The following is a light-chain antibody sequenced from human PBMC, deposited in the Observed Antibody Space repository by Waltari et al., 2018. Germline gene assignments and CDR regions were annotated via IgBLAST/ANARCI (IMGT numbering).Light chain of an antibody. CDR3: ATWDDSLNAWI. CDR1: RSNLGRNS. CDR2: RSD. Sequence: QSLLTQPPSISGAPGQRVTISCSGGRSNLGRNSVTLYAQVPGTTPKLLMYRSDQRPSGVSDRFSGSKSGTSASLAITGLLSADEADYICATWDDSLNAWIFGGGTRLTVL. J-gene: IGLJ2*01. V-gene: IGLV1-44*01.